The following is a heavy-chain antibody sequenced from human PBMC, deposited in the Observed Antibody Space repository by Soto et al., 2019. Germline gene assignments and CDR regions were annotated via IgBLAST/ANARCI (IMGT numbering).Heavy chain of an antibody. Sequence: ASVKVSCRASGYSFTDYYVHWVRQTPGQGLEWLGIINPSAGNTKYAQKFQGRLTVTRDTSTNTVYMDLSSLRSEDTAIYYCAREWPATFYFDSWGQGTLVTVSS. CDR1: GYSFTDYY. V-gene: IGHV1-46*03. CDR3: AREWPATFYFDS. J-gene: IGHJ4*02. CDR2: INPSAGNT. D-gene: IGHD5-12*01.